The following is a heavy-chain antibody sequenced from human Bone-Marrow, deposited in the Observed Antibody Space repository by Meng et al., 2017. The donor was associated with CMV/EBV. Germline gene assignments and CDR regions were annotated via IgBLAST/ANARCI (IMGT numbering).Heavy chain of an antibody. CDR1: GCTFSSYA. Sequence: GESLKISCAASGCTFSSYAMHWVRQAPGKGLEWVAVISYDGTNKYYADSVKGRFTISRDNSKNTLYLQMNSLRAEDTAVYYCGSAQEPDFLSGYYSGWFDPWGQGTLVTVSS. CDR2: ISYDGTNK. CDR3: GSAQEPDFLSGYYSGWFDP. D-gene: IGHD3-3*01. V-gene: IGHV3-30-3*01. J-gene: IGHJ5*02.